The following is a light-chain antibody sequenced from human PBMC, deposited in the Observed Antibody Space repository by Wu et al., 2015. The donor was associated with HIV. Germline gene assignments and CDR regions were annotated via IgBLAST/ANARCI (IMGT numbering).Light chain of an antibody. V-gene: IGKV3-20*01. CDR3: HQYGNAPFT. J-gene: IGKJ3*01. Sequence: IVLTQSPATLSLSPGERATLSCRASQRINSNYLAWFQQKPGQAPRLLISGISRRAPGIPDRFSGSGSGTDFTLTVIGLEPEDFAVYFCHQYGNAPFTFGPGTKVDIQ. CDR2: GIS. CDR1: QRINSNY.